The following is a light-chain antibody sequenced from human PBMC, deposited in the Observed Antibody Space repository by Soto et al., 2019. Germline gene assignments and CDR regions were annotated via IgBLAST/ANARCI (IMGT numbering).Light chain of an antibody. Sequence: EIVLTQSPATLSLSPGERATLSCRASQSVSSYLAWYQQKPGQAPRLLIYGASNRATDIPARFSGSGSGTDFTLIISILEPEDFAVYYCQHRGKWPRTFGQGTKLEI. CDR2: GAS. J-gene: IGKJ2*01. V-gene: IGKV3-11*01. CDR1: QSVSSY. CDR3: QHRGKWPRT.